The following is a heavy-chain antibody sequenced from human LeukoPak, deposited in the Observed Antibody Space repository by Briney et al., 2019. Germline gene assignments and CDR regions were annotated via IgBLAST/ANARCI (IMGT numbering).Heavy chain of an antibody. V-gene: IGHV1-2*02. Sequence: ASVKVSCKASGYTFADYYMYWVRQAPGQGLEWMGWINPNSGVTDYAQKFQGRVTMTRDTSISTAYMEVSSLRSDDAAVYYCARDFGRPYGDNCDYWGRGTLVSV. J-gene: IGHJ4*02. CDR1: GYTFADYY. CDR3: ARDFGRPYGDNCDY. CDR2: INPNSGVT. D-gene: IGHD4-17*01.